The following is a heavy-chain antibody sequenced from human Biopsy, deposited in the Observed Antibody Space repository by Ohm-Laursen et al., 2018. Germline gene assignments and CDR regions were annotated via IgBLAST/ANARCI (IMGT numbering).Heavy chain of an antibody. CDR3: TRGGYYYDSLAYYYWFDP. V-gene: IGHV1-2*02. CDR2: INAKTGDT. Sequence: ASVKVSCKVSGYTFTGYHVHWVRQAPGQGLEWMGWINAKTGDTNYAQKFQGRVTMTRDTSISTAYVDLSSLRSDDTAVCYCTRGGYYYDSLAYYYWFDPWGQGTLVTVSS. D-gene: IGHD3-22*01. CDR1: GYTFTGYH. J-gene: IGHJ5*02.